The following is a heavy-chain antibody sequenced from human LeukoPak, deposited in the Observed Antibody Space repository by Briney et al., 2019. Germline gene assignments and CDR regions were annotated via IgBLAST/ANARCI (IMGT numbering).Heavy chain of an antibody. D-gene: IGHD4-17*01. CDR2: VRPGDSAR. CDR1: GFTFCNYP. J-gene: IGHJ4*02. Sequence: GGSLRLSCAAFGFTFCNYPMNWVRQAPGKGLEWVSNVRPGDSARSYADSVRGRFTISRDGAKNSLYLQMNSLRDEDTAVYYCATDSHYAFDFWGLGTLVTVSS. V-gene: IGHV3-48*02. CDR3: ATDSHYAFDF.